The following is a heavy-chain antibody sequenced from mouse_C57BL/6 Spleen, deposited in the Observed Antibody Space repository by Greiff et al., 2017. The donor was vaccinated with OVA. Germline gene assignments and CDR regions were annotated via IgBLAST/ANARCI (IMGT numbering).Heavy chain of an antibody. CDR2: IDPSDSYT. Sequence: VQLQQPGAELVMPGASVKLSCKASGYTFTSYWMHWVKPRPGQGLEWIGEIDPSDSYTNYNQKFKGKSTLTVDKSSSTASMQLSSLTSEEAAVYYCARWGPVTTAVHFDVWGTGTTVTVSS. CDR1: GYTFTSYW. CDR3: ARWGPVTTAVHFDV. J-gene: IGHJ1*03. V-gene: IGHV1-69*01. D-gene: IGHD1-1*01.